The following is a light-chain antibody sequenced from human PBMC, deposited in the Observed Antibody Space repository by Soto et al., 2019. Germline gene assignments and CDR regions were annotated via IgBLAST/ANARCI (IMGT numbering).Light chain of an antibody. Sequence: EIVMTQSPLSLTVTPGEPASISCKSSQSLQHNNGNTLLDWYMQKPGQSPQLLIYLASRRAPGAPDRVSGSGSGTDFTLRISTVEADDAAIYYCMQALQTPRTFGQGTKLEIK. CDR1: QSLQHNNGNTL. CDR3: MQALQTPRT. V-gene: IGKV2-28*01. CDR2: LAS. J-gene: IGKJ1*01.